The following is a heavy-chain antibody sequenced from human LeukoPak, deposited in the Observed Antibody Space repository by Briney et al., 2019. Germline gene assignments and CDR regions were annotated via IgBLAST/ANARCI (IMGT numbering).Heavy chain of an antibody. CDR2: INHSGST. D-gene: IGHD2-8*02. Sequence: SETLSLTCAVYGGSFSGYYWSWIRQPPGKGLEWIGEINHSGSTNYNPSLKSRVIISVDTSKNQFSLKLSSVTAADTAVYYCARRVRGVYYFDYWGQGTLVTVSS. CDR3: ARRVRGVYYFDY. V-gene: IGHV4-34*01. CDR1: GGSFSGYY. J-gene: IGHJ4*02.